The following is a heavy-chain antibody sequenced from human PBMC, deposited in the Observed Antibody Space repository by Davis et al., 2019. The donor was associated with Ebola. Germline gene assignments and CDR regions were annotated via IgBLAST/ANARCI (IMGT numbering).Heavy chain of an antibody. D-gene: IGHD6-19*01. CDR1: GYTFTSYV. J-gene: IGHJ4*02. CDR3: ARGPTGIAVV. Sequence: SVTVSFKASGYTFTSYVISWLRQAPLQGLEWMGWISAYNGNTNYAQKLQGRVTMTTDTSTSTAYMELRSLRSEDTAVYYCARGPTGIAVVWGQGTLVTVSS. CDR2: ISAYNGNT. V-gene: IGHV1-18*01.